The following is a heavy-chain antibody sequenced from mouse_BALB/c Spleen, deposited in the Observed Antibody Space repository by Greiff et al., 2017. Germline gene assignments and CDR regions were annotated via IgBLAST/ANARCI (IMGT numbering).Heavy chain of an antibody. CDR1: GYTFTDYA. CDR3: ARGKNYGNYFFDY. J-gene: IGHJ2*01. CDR2: ISTYYGNT. D-gene: IGHD2-1*01. V-gene: IGHV1-67*01. Sequence: VQLQQSGPELVRPGVSVKISCKGSGYTFTDYAMHWVKQSHAKSLEWIGVISTYYGNTNYNQKFKGKATMTVDKSSSTAYMELARLTSEDSAIYYCARGKNYGNYFFDYWGQGTTLTVSS.